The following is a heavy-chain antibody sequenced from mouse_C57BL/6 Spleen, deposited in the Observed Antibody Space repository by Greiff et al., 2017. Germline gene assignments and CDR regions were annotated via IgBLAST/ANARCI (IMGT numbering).Heavy chain of an antibody. CDR3: ARSDDYDDYYAMDY. J-gene: IGHJ4*01. Sequence: VQLQQPGAELVKPGASVKLSCKASGYTFTSYWMHWVKQRPGQGLEWIGMIHPNSGSTNYNEKFKSKATLTVDKSSRAAYMQLSSLTSEDSAVYYCARSDDYDDYYAMDYWGQGTSVTVSS. V-gene: IGHV1-64*01. CDR2: IHPNSGST. CDR1: GYTFTSYW. D-gene: IGHD2-4*01.